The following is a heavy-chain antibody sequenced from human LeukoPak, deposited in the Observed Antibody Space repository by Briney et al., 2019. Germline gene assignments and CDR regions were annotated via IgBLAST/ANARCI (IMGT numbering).Heavy chain of an antibody. CDR2: INHSGST. CDR1: GGSFSGYY. CDR3: ARLVRGPYYYAHY. J-gene: IGHJ4*02. V-gene: IGHV4-34*01. D-gene: IGHD3-10*01. Sequence: PSETLSLTCAVYGGSFSGYYWSWIRQPPGKGLEWIGEINHSGSTNYNPSLKSRVTISVDTSKNQFSLKLSSVTAADTAVYYCARLVRGPYYYAHYWGQGTLVTVSS.